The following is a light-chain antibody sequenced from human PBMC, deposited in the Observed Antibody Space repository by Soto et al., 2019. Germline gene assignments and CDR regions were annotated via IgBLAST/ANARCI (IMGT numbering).Light chain of an antibody. J-gene: IGKJ2*01. CDR1: QRVSASY. CDR3: QQYDTSAT. Sequence: EIVFSQSPGTLSLSPGERSTLSCGASQRVSASYLAWYQQKPGHSPRLVIYGASSRATGFPDRFSGSGSATDLTLTISRLEPEDFAVYYCQQYDTSATFGQVTKVDIK. CDR2: GAS. V-gene: IGKV3-20*01.